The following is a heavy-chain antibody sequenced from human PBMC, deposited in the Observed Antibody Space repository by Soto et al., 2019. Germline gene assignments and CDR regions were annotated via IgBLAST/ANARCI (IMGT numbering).Heavy chain of an antibody. D-gene: IGHD6-13*01. CDR2: IGTAGDP. V-gene: IGHV3-13*05. J-gene: IGHJ6*02. CDR1: GFTFSSYD. CDR3: ARVRRIAAAGTGPYYYYGMDV. Sequence: VGSLRLSCAASGFTFSSYDMHWVRQATGKGLEWVSAIGTAGDPYYPGSVKGRFTISRENAKNSLYLQMNSLRAGDTAVYYCARVRRIAAAGTGPYYYYGMDVWGQGTTVTVSS.